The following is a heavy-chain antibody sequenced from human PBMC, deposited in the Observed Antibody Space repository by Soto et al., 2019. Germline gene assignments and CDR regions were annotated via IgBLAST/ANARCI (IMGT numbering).Heavy chain of an antibody. J-gene: IGHJ6*02. D-gene: IGHD6-13*01. CDR2: IYYSGST. CDR3: ARDRSIRTSSSWSKKKAPYYYYGMDV. Sequence: PSENLSLTCTVSGGSISSGDYYWSWIRQPPGKGLEWIGYIYYSGSTYYNPSLKSRVTISVDTSKNQFSLKLSSVTAADTAVYYCARDRSIRTSSSWSKKKAPYYYYGMDVWGQGTTVTVSS. CDR1: GGSISSGDYY. V-gene: IGHV4-30-4*01.